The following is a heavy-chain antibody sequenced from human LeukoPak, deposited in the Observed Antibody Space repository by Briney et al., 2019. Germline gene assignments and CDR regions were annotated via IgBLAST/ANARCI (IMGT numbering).Heavy chain of an antibody. CDR2: INPNGGAT. CDR1: GYTSTGYY. V-gene: IGHV1-2*02. Sequence: ASVKVSCKASGYTSTGYYIHWVRQAPGQGLERMGWINPNGGATRFAQKFQGRVTMTRDTSISTAYMDLSSLRSDDTAVYYCSRDRADGSMNAFDVWGQGTLVTVSS. D-gene: IGHD3-22*01. CDR3: SRDRADGSMNAFDV. J-gene: IGHJ3*01.